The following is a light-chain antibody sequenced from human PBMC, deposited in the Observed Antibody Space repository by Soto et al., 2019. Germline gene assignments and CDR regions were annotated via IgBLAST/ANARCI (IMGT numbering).Light chain of an antibody. J-gene: IGKJ1*01. V-gene: IGKV1-39*01. CDR3: QQTYNSPLT. CDR1: QNIRIY. Sequence: DIQMTQSPSSLSASVGDRVTITCRASQNIRIYLNWFQQKPGKAPNLLIYGASSLQSGVPSRFSGSRSGTDFTLTINSLQPEDLAVYYCQQTYNSPLTFGQGTNVEMK. CDR2: GAS.